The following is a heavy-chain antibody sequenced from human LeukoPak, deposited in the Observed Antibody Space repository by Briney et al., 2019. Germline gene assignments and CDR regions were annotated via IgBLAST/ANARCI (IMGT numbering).Heavy chain of an antibody. CDR3: ARRGYSYGYYFDY. CDR2: IWYDGSNK. Sequence: GGSPRLSCAASGFTFSSYGMPWVRQAPGKGLEWVAVIWYDGSNKYYADSVKGRFTISRDNSKNTLYLQMNSLRAEDTAVYYCARRGYSYGYYFDYWGQGTLVTVSS. D-gene: IGHD5-18*01. J-gene: IGHJ4*02. CDR1: GFTFSSYG. V-gene: IGHV3-33*01.